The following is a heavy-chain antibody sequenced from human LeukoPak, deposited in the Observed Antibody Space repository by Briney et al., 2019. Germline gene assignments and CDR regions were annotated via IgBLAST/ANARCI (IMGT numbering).Heavy chain of an antibody. D-gene: IGHD6-19*01. V-gene: IGHV3-48*03. Sequence: GGSLRLSCAASGFAFSSYEMNWVRQAPGKGLEWVSKISSSGSAIYYADSVKGRFTISRDNAKSTLYLQMNSLRAEDTAVYYCARGGSLGYWGQGTLVTVSS. CDR3: ARGGSLGY. CDR2: ISSSGSAI. CDR1: GFAFSSYE. J-gene: IGHJ4*02.